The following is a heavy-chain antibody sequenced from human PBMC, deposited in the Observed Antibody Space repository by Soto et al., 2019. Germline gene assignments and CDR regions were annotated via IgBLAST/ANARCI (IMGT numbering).Heavy chain of an antibody. CDR1: GFAFSSYA. CDR3: ARERHQVSFYYGMDV. J-gene: IGHJ6*02. CDR2: ISYDGSNK. Sequence: GGVLRLSCAASGFAFSSYAMHWVRQAPGKGLEWVTVISYDGSNKYYADSVKGRFTSSRDNSKNTLYLQMHSPGAEDTAVYYCARERHQVSFYYGMDVWGQGTTVTVSS. V-gene: IGHV3-30-3*01.